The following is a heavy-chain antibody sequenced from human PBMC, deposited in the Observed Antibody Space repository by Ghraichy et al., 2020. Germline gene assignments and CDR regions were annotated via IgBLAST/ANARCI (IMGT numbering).Heavy chain of an antibody. D-gene: IGHD6-19*01. CDR3: ARGSPKQWLEGEAIDY. V-gene: IGHV4-59*01. CDR2: IYYSGST. CDR1: GGSISSYY. Sequence: SETLSLTCTVSGGSISSYYWSWIRQPPGKGLEWIGYIYYSGSTNYNPSLKSRVTISVDTSKNQFSLKLSSVTAADTAVYYCARGSPKQWLEGEAIDYWGQGTLVTVSS. J-gene: IGHJ4*02.